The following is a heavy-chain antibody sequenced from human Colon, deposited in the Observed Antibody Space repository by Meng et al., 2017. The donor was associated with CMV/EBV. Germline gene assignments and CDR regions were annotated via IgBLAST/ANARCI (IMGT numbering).Heavy chain of an antibody. Sequence: ASGVAFSSYWMHWVRQAAGKGVVWVSRSNGDGSSTSYADSVKGRFTISRDNAKNTLYLKMNSMRAEDTAVYYCARSPYSSSSGWFDPWGQGTLVTVSS. CDR3: ARSPYSSSSGWFDP. D-gene: IGHD6-6*01. CDR2: SNGDGSST. J-gene: IGHJ5*02. V-gene: IGHV3-74*01. CDR1: GVAFSSYW.